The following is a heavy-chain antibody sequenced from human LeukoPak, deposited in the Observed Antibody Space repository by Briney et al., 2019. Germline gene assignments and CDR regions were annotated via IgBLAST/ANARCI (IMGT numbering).Heavy chain of an antibody. CDR3: ARGGYCSSTSCHTFDY. V-gene: IGHV4-30-2*01. J-gene: IGHJ4*02. CDR1: GGSISSGGYS. D-gene: IGHD2-2*01. Sequence: SQTLSLTCAVSGGSISSGGYSWSWIRQPPGKGLEWIGYIYHSGSTYYNPSLKSRVTISVDRSKNQFSPKLSSVTAADTAVYYCARGGYCSSTSCHTFDYWGQGTLVTVSS. CDR2: IYHSGST.